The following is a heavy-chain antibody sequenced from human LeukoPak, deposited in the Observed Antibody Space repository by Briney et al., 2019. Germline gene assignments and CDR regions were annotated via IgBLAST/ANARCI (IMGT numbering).Heavy chain of an antibody. V-gene: IGHV1-46*01. D-gene: IGHD5-12*01. CDR3: ANQEWLRFNLNAFDI. Sequence: ASVKVSCKASGYTLTSYYMHWVRQAPGQGLEWMGIINPSGGSTNYAQKFQGRVTTTRDMSTRTVYMELSSLRFEDTAVYYCANQEWLRFNLNAFDIWGQGTMVTVSS. CDR2: INPSGGST. J-gene: IGHJ3*02. CDR1: GYTLTSYY.